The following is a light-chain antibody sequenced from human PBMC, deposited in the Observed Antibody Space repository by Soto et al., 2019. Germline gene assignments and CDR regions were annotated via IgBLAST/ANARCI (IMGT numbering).Light chain of an antibody. J-gene: IGKJ1*01. CDR2: GAF. CDR1: QSVGSD. V-gene: IGKV3-15*01. Sequence: EIVLTQSPGTLSLSPGERATLSCRASQSVGSDLAWYQQKPGQAPRLLIHGAFTRATGIPARFSGSGSGTGFTLTISTLQSEDFAVYYCQQYNNWPWTFGQGTKVDI. CDR3: QQYNNWPWT.